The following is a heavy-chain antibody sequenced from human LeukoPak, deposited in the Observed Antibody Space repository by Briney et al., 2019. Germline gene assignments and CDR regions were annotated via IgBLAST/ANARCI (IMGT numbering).Heavy chain of an antibody. Sequence: GGSLRLSCAASGFTFSAYDLNWVRQAPGKGLEWIAHISNTDSTTYYADSVKGRFTISRDSAKNSLYLQMNSLRAEDTAVYYCARAFDYWGQGALVSVSS. V-gene: IGHV3-48*01. CDR2: ISNTDSTT. CDR1: GFTFSAYD. CDR3: ARAFDY. J-gene: IGHJ4*02.